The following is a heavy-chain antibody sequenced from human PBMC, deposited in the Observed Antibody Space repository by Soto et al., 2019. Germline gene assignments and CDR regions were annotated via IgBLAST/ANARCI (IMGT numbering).Heavy chain of an antibody. CDR2: ISYDGSNA. D-gene: IGHD1-26*01. Sequence: QVQLVESGGGVVQPGRSLRLSCVASGFTFSSYGMHWVRQAPGKGLEWVAIISYDGSNAYYADSVKGRFTISRDNSKNTLYLQMNSLRAVDTCVYYCAKEGGLSGSYYISSSYYFDYWGQGTLVTVTS. V-gene: IGHV3-30*18. CDR3: AKEGGLSGSYYISSSYYFDY. J-gene: IGHJ4*02. CDR1: GFTFSSYG.